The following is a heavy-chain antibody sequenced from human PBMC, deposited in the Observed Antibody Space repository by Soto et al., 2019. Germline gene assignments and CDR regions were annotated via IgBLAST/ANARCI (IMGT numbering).Heavy chain of an antibody. V-gene: IGHV4-39*01. CDR3: ARRSGSYYFDF. D-gene: IGHD1-26*01. CDR2: IYYSGST. CDR1: GGSISSSSSY. J-gene: IGHJ4*02. Sequence: PSETLSLTCTVSGGSISSSSSYGGWIRQPPGKGLEWIGSIYYSGSTYYNPSLKSRVTISVDTSKNQFSLKLSSVTAADTAVYYCARRSGSYYFDFWGQGTLVTVSS.